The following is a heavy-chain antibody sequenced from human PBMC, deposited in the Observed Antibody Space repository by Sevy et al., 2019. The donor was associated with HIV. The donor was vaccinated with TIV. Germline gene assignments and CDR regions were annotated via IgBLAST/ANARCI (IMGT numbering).Heavy chain of an antibody. J-gene: IGHJ3*02. CDR3: ARDKNHYDRSVYYDAFDI. CDR2: IKEDGSDK. Sequence: GGSLRLSCAASGFTLSSFWMTWVRQAPGKGLEWVANIKEDGSDKNYLDSVKGRFTISRDNAKNSLYLQMNSLRVEDTAVYYCARDKNHYDRSVYYDAFDIWGQGTMVTVSS. CDR1: GFTLSSFW. V-gene: IGHV3-7*03. D-gene: IGHD3-22*01.